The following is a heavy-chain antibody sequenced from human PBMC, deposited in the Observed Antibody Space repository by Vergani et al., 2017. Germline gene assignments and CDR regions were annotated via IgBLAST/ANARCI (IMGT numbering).Heavy chain of an antibody. CDR2: IIPIFGTA. Sequence: QVQLVQSGAEVKKPGSSVKVSCKASGGTFSSYAISWVRQAPGQGLEWMGGIIPIFGTANYAQKFQGRVTITADESTSTAYMELSSLRSEDTAVYYCARDSLPGLEWLYYYYYYGMDVWGQGTTVTVSS. D-gene: IGHD3-3*01. CDR1: GGTFSSYA. CDR3: ARDSLPGLEWLYYYYYYGMDV. J-gene: IGHJ6*02. V-gene: IGHV1-69*01.